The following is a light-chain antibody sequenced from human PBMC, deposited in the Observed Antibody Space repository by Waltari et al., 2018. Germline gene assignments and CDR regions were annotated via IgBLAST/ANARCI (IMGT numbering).Light chain of an antibody. CDR1: TSDIGTYHF. CDR2: DVN. CDR3: ASYTTSYTWV. Sequence: QSALTQPASVSGSPGQSLTISCAGTTSDIGTYHFVAWYQQLPGKVPKLIFYDVNKRPSGVSNRFSGSKSGNTASLTISGLLAEDEADYYCASYTTSYTWVFGGGTRLAVL. V-gene: IGLV2-14*03. J-gene: IGLJ3*02.